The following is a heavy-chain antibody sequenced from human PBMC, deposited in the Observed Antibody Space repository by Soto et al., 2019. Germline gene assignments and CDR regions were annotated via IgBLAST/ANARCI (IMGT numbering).Heavy chain of an antibody. CDR3: ARGVSALNDAFDI. Sequence: PGGSLRLSCAASGITFRSYWMHWVRQAPGKGLVWVSRINSDGSSTNYADSVKGRFTISRDNAKNTLYLQMNSLRAEDTAVYYCARGVSALNDAFDIWGQGTMVTVSS. V-gene: IGHV3-74*01. J-gene: IGHJ3*02. D-gene: IGHD6-25*01. CDR2: INSDGSST. CDR1: GITFRSYW.